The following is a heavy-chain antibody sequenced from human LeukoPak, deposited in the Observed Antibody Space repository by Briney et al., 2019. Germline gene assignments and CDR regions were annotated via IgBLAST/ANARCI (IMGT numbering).Heavy chain of an antibody. J-gene: IGHJ6*03. CDR3: AKLGSFYYYMDV. V-gene: IGHV4-39*07. CDR1: GVSISSSNSY. CDR2: IYYSGNT. Sequence: PSETLSLTCTVSGVSISSSNSYWGWIRQPPGKGLEWIGSIYYSGNTYYNASLKSQVSISIDTSKNQFSLKLSSVTAADTAVYYCAKLGSFYYYMDVWGKGTTVTVSS. D-gene: IGHD3-16*01.